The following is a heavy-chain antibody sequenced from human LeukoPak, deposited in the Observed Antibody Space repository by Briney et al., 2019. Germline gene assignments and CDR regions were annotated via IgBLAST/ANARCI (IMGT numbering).Heavy chain of an antibody. Sequence: GGSLRLSCAAFGFIFDDYGMSWVRQAPGKGLEWVSAISGSGGNTYYADSVKGRFTISRDNSKNTLYLQMNSLRAEDTAIYYCAKGVLPTGFDYWGQGTLVTVSS. J-gene: IGHJ4*02. V-gene: IGHV3-23*01. CDR3: AKGVLPTGFDY. D-gene: IGHD3-10*01. CDR1: GFIFDDYG. CDR2: ISGSGGNT.